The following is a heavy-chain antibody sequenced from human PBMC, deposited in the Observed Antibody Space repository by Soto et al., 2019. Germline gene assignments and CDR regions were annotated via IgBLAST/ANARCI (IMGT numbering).Heavy chain of an antibody. CDR1: GGTFSSYA. CDR2: IVPIVDTS. D-gene: IGHD2-15*01. CDR3: VRVVASPCYPGN. V-gene: IGHV1-69*12. J-gene: IGHJ4*02. Sequence: QVQLVQSGAEVRQPASSVKVSCKTSGGTFSSYAISWVRQAPGQGLEWMGGIVPIVDTSTYAQKFQGRVTITADESTSTVYMELIILRSDDTAVYYCVRVVASPCYPGNWGQGTLVTVSS.